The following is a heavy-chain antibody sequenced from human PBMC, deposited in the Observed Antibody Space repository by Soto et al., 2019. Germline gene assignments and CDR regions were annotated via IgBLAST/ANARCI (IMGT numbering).Heavy chain of an antibody. CDR3: ARDLAVAGYYYYGMDV. V-gene: IGHV3-33*01. CDR1: GFTFSSYG. Sequence: QVQLVESGGGVVQPGRSLRLSCAASGFTFSSYGMHWVRQAPGKGLEWVAVIWYDGSNKYYADSVKGRFTISRDNSKNTLYLQMNSLRAEDTAVYYCARDLAVAGYYYYGMDVWGQATTVSVSS. J-gene: IGHJ6*02. D-gene: IGHD6-19*01. CDR2: IWYDGSNK.